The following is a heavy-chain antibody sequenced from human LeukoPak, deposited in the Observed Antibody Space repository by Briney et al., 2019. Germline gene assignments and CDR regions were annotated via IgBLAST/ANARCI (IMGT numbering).Heavy chain of an antibody. CDR3: AREMEGDYGSGTFFDL. V-gene: IGHV3-11*01. D-gene: IGHD3-10*01. J-gene: IGHJ4*02. Sequence: GVLRLSRAASEFVFSDYYMSWIRQAPGKGLEWVSYISDSGSTIYYADSVKGRFTISRDNVKNSLYLQMNGLRAEDTAVYYCAREMEGDYGSGTFFDLWGQGNMVTVSS. CDR2: ISDSGSTI. CDR1: EFVFSDYY.